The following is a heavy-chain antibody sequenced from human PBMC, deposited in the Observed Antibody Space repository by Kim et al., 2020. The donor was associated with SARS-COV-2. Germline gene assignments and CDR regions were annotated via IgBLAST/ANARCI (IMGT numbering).Heavy chain of an antibody. CDR1: GGSISSYY. CDR2: IYYSGST. J-gene: IGHJ6*03. Sequence: SETLSLTCTVSGGSISSYYWSWIRQPPGKGLEWIGYIYYSGSTNYNPSLKSRVTISVDTSKNQFSLKLSSVTAADTAVYYCARGGTVTTSYYYYYMDVWGKGTTVTVSS. CDR3: ARGGTVTTSYYYYYMDV. D-gene: IGHD4-17*01. V-gene: IGHV4-59*01.